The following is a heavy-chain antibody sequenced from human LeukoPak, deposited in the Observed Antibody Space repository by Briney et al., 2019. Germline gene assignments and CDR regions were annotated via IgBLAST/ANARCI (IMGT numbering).Heavy chain of an antibody. CDR3: ARGDRYYDILTGYYSYYFDY. CDR2: VYYSGST. V-gene: IGHV4-59*01. Sequence: KSSETLSLTCAVYGGSFSGYYWSWIRQPPGKGLEWIGFVYYSGSTNYNPSLKSRVSISVDTAKNQFSLKLSSVTAADTAVYYCARGDRYYDILTGYYSYYFDYWGQGTLVTVSS. CDR1: GGSFSGYY. D-gene: IGHD3-9*01. J-gene: IGHJ4*02.